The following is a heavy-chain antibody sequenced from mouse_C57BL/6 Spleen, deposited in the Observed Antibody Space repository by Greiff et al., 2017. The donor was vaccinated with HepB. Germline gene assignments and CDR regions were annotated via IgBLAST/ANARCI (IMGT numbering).Heavy chain of an antibody. CDR3: ARAHGRGYFDY. D-gene: IGHD1-1*01. Sequence: EVHLVESGGGLVKPGGSLKLSCAASGFTFSDYGMHWVRQAPEKGLEWVAYISSGSSTIYYADTVKGRFTISRDNAKNTLFLQMTSLRSEDTAMYYCARAHGRGYFDYWGQGTTLTVSS. CDR2: ISSGSSTI. CDR1: GFTFSDYG. V-gene: IGHV5-17*01. J-gene: IGHJ2*01.